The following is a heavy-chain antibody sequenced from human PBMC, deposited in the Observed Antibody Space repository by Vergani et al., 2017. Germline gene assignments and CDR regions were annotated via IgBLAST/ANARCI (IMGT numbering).Heavy chain of an antibody. J-gene: IGHJ5*02. V-gene: IGHV3-23*01. D-gene: IGHD3-22*01. Sequence: EVQLLESGGGLVQPGGSLRLSCAASGFTFSSYAMSWVRQAPGKGLEWVSAISGSGGSTYYADSVKGRFTISRDNSKNTLYLLMNSLRAEDTAVYYCAKFLLGFYDSSGYDPWGQGTLVTVSS. CDR3: AKFLLGFYDSSGYDP. CDR1: GFTFSSYA. CDR2: ISGSGGST.